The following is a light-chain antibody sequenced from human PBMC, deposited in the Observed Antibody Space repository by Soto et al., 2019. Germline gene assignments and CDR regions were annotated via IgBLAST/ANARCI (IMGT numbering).Light chain of an antibody. V-gene: IGKV3-15*01. CDR1: QNINSD. CDR3: QQYNNWPPAWT. J-gene: IGKJ1*01. Sequence: ESVWTQSPGTLSLSRGERATLSGRASQNINSDYFAWYQQKPGQAPRLLIFGASTRATGIPARFSGSGSGTQFTLTISSLQSEDFAVYYCQQYNNWPPAWTFGQGTKVDIK. CDR2: GAS.